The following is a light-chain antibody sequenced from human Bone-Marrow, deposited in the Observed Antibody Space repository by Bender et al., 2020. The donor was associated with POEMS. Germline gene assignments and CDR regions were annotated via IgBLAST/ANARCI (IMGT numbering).Light chain of an antibody. CDR1: TSDVAAYKY. V-gene: IGLV2-8*01. CDR3: SAYAGNKNYV. Sequence: LTQPSSVSVSPGQTTTITCSASTSDVAAYKYVSWYQQHPGRAPKLIIYEVTKRPSGVPDRFSGSESGNTAFLTVSGLQADDEADYYCSAYAGNKNYVFGTGTKVTVL. CDR2: EVT. J-gene: IGLJ1*01.